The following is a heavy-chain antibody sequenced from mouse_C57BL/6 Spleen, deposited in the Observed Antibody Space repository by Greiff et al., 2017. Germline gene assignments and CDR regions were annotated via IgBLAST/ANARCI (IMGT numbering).Heavy chain of an antibody. D-gene: IGHD1-1*01. V-gene: IGHV5-16*01. J-gene: IGHJ1*03. Sequence: EVMLVESEGGLVQPGSSMKLSCTASGFTFSDYYMAWVRQVPEKGLEWVANINYDGSSTYYLDSLKSRFIISRDNAKNILYLQMSSLKSEDTATYYCARNYGSSVWYFDVWGTGTTVTVSS. CDR2: INYDGSST. CDR3: ARNYGSSVWYFDV. CDR1: GFTFSDYY.